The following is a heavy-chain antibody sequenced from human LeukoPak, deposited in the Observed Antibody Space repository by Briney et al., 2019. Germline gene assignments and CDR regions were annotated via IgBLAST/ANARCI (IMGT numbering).Heavy chain of an antibody. CDR2: TSSSDAGT. D-gene: IGHD2-15*01. CDR1: GFTLSSYA. CDR3: ARDPSLREGYLDGFDI. Sequence: GGSLRLSCAASGFTLSSYAMSWVRQAPGKGLEWVSATSSSDAGTYYADSVKGRFTISRDKSRNTVSLQMNSLRADDTAVYYCARDPSLREGYLDGFDIWGQGTMVTVSS. J-gene: IGHJ3*02. V-gene: IGHV3-23*01.